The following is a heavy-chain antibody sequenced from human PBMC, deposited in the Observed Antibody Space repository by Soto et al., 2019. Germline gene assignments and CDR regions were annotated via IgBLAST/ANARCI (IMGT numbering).Heavy chain of an antibody. CDR1: GYTFTSYD. CDR2: MNPNSGNT. J-gene: IGHJ4*02. V-gene: IGHV1-8*01. Sequence: QVQLVQSGAEVKKPGASVKVSCKASGYTFTSYDINWVRQATGQGLEWMGSMNPNSGNTGYAQKFQGRVTMTRNTSISTAYMELSSLRSEDTAVYYCARKEYDFWSGYYLFDYWGQGTLVTVSS. CDR3: ARKEYDFWSGYYLFDY. D-gene: IGHD3-3*01.